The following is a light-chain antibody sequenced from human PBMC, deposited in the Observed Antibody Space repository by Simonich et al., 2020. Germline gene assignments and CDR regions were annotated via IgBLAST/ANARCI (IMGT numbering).Light chain of an antibody. CDR2: EDN. CDR1: SGSIASNY. CDR3: QSYDSSNWV. J-gene: IGLJ3*02. Sequence: NFMLTQPHSVSESPGKTVTISCTRSSGSIASNYVQWYQQRPGSSPPTVIYEDNQSPSGVPDRFSGSIDSSSHSASLTISGLKTEDEADYYCQSYDSSNWVFGGGTKLTVL. V-gene: IGLV6-57*01.